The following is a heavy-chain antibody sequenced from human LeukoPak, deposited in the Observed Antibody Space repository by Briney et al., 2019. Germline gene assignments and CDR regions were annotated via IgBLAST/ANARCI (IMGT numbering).Heavy chain of an antibody. D-gene: IGHD6-6*01. CDR3: ARDGSSSSEFDY. CDR2: IWYDGSNK. CDR1: GFTFSSYG. V-gene: IGHV3-33*01. Sequence: GGSLRLSCAASGFTFSSYGMHWVRQAPGKGLEWVAVIWYDGSNKYYADSVKGRFTISRDNAKNTLYLQMNSLRAEDTAVYYCARDGSSSSEFDYWGQGTLVTVSS. J-gene: IGHJ4*02.